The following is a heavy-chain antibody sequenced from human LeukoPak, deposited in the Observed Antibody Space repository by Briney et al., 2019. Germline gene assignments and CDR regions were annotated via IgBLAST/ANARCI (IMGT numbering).Heavy chain of an antibody. J-gene: IGHJ4*02. V-gene: IGHV4-61*01. CDR3: TRARIVGATYYFDY. CDR1: GGSVSSGSYY. Sequence: SETLSLTCTVSGGSVSSGSYYWSWFRQPPGKGLEWLGHIYYSGSTNYNPSLKSRVPMSIHTSKKQFSLKLSSVTAADTALYYCTRARIVGATYYFDYWGQGTLVTVPS. D-gene: IGHD1-26*01. CDR2: IYYSGST.